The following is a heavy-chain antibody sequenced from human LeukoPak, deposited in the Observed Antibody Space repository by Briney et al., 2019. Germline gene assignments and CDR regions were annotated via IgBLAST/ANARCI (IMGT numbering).Heavy chain of an antibody. J-gene: IGHJ3*02. CDR1: GFTFSSYS. CDR3: ARDRRGAARIPIDAFDI. Sequence: GGSLRLSCAASGFTFSSYSMNRVRQAPGKGLEWVSSISSSSSYIYYADSVKGRFTISRDNAKNSLYLQMNSLRAEDTAVYYCARDRRGAARIPIDAFDIWGQGTMVTVSS. V-gene: IGHV3-21*01. CDR2: ISSSSSYI. D-gene: IGHD6-6*01.